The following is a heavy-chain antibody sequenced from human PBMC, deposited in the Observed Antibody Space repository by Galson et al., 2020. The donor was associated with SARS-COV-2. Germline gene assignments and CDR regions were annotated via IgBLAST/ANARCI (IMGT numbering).Heavy chain of an antibody. CDR1: GTSISSGSYS. J-gene: IGHJ3*02. CDR3: ARLHYGEYAPEAFDI. Sequence: SQTLSLTCAVSGTSISSGSYSRNWIRPPPGKGLEWIGYISHSGGTYYNPSLKSRVTISGDRSKNQFSLRLSSVTAADTAVYYCARLHYGEYAPEAFDIWGPGTRVTVAS. D-gene: IGHD4-17*01. V-gene: IGHV4-30-2*01. CDR2: ISHSGGT.